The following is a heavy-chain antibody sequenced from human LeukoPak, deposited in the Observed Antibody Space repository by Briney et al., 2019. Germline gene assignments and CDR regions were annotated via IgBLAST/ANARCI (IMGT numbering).Heavy chain of an antibody. J-gene: IGHJ3*02. Sequence: GGSLRLSCAASGFTFSSYDMHWVRQATGKGLEWVSGIGTVGDTNYSGSVKGRFTISRENAKNSLCLQMNNLRAGDTAVYYCARGLPGGFDIWGQGTMVTVSS. CDR3: ARGLPGGFDI. V-gene: IGHV3-13*01. CDR1: GFTFSSYD. D-gene: IGHD2-8*02. CDR2: IGTVGDT.